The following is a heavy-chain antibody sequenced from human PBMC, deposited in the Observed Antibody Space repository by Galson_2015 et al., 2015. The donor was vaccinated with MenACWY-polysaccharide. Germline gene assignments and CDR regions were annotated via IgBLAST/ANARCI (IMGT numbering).Heavy chain of an antibody. Sequence: SLRLSCAASGFTFSRYGMHWVRQGPGKGLEWVAVIWSDGSNKNYAGSVKGRFTISRDNSKNTLYLQMNSLRTEDTAVYYCARSSVVVVTDTQGFDSWGQGTLVTVSS. D-gene: IGHD2-15*01. V-gene: IGHV3-33*01. CDR1: GFTFSRYG. CDR2: IWSDGSNK. CDR3: ARSSVVVVTDTQGFDS. J-gene: IGHJ4*02.